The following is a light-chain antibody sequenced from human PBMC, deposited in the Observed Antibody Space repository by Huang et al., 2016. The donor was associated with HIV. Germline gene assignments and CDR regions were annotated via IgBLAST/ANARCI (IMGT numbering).Light chain of an antibody. V-gene: IGKV1-33*01. CDR1: QDISNY. Sequence: DIQMTQSPSSLSASVGDRVIITCQTSQDISNYLNWYQQKPGKAPKLLIYDASNLETGVPSRLSGSGSGTDFTFTISSLQPEDIATYYCQQYDNLPTFGQGTKLEIK. CDR2: DAS. CDR3: QQYDNLPT. J-gene: IGKJ2*01.